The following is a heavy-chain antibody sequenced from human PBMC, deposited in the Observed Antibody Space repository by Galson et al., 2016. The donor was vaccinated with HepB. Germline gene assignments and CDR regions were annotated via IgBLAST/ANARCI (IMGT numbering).Heavy chain of an antibody. D-gene: IGHD5-12*01. J-gene: IGHJ3*02. CDR2: IRSKAYGGTT. V-gene: IGHV3-49*03. CDR1: GFTLGDYA. Sequence: SLRLSCAASGFTLGDYAMSWFRQAPGKGLEWVGCIRSKAYGGTTEYAASVKGRFTISRDDSKNIAYLQMNSLKTEDAAVYYCAKDHLRGLEHSGRYVFDIWGQGTMVTVS. CDR3: AKDHLRGLEHSGRYVFDI.